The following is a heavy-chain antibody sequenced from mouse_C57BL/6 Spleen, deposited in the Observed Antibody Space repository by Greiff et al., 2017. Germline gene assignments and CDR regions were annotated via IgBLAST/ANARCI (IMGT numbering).Heavy chain of an antibody. D-gene: IGHD4-1*01. Sequence: EVKLVESGAELVRPGASVKLSCTASGFNIKDDYMHWVKQRPEQGLEWIGWIDPENGDTEYASKFQGKATITADTSSNTAYLQLSSLTSEDTAVYYCTTLGLGSSYYFDYWGQGTTLTVSS. CDR2: IDPENGDT. CDR1: GFNIKDDY. J-gene: IGHJ2*01. V-gene: IGHV14-4*01. CDR3: TTLGLGSSYYFDY.